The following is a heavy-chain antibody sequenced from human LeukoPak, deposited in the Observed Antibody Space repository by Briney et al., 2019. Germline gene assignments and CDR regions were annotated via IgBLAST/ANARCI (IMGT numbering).Heavy chain of an antibody. Sequence: GSLRLSCAASGFTFSSYAMSWVRQAPGKGLEWVSAISGSGGSTYYADSVKGRFTISRDNSKNTLYLQMNSLRAEDTAVYYCAKDPYGDYESLVDYWGQGTLVTVSS. V-gene: IGHV3-23*01. CDR3: AKDPYGDYESLVDY. J-gene: IGHJ4*02. D-gene: IGHD4-17*01. CDR1: GFTFSSYA. CDR2: ISGSGGST.